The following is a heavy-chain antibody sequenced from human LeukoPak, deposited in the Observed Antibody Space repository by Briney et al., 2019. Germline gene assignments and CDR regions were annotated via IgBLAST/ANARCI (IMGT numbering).Heavy chain of an antibody. CDR2: IKQDGSEK. CDR3: AKDITIFGVLTRGCLDY. J-gene: IGHJ4*02. V-gene: IGHV3-7*01. D-gene: IGHD3-3*01. Sequence: GGSLRLSCAASGFTFSSYWMSWVRQAPGKGLEWVANIKQDGSEKYYVDSVKGRFTISRDNSKNTLFLQMNSLRAEDTALYYCAKDITIFGVLTRGCLDYWGQGTLVTVSS. CDR1: GFTFSSYW.